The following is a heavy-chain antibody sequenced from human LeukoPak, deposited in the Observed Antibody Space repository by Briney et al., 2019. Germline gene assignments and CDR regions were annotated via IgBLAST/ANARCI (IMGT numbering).Heavy chain of an antibody. D-gene: IGHD3-9*01. CDR2: INHSGST. CDR1: GGSFSGYY. V-gene: IGHV4-34*01. Sequence: PSETLSLTCAVYGGSFSGYYWSWIRQPPGKGLEWIGEINHSGSTNYNPSLKSRVTISVDTSKNQFSLKLSSVTAADTAVYYCARAPSSTYYDILTGSAFCASYYFDYWGQGTLVTVSS. J-gene: IGHJ4*02. CDR3: ARAPSSTYYDILTGSAFCASYYFDY.